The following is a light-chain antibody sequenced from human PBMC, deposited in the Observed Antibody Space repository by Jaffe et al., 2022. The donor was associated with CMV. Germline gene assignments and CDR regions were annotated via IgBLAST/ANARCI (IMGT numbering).Light chain of an antibody. V-gene: IGLV3-1*01. J-gene: IGLJ2*01. CDR3: QVWDNYIVV. CDR1: NLDDKY. CDR2: EDI. Sequence: SYELSQPSSVSVSPGQTVTITCSGDNLDDKYISWYQQKAGQSPAVVIYEDIKRPSGIPERFSGSNSGNTATLTIIETQAVDEADYYCQVWDNYIVVFGGGTKLTVL.